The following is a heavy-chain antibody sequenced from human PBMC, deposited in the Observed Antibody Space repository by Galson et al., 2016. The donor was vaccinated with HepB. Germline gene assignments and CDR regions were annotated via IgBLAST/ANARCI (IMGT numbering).Heavy chain of an antibody. CDR3: ARYYYESGNHGQHFDH. V-gene: IGHV4-59*01. Sequence: SETLSLTCTVSGGSISGYYWSWIRQPPGKGLEWIGYIYYSGSTNYNPSLKSRVTISVDTSKNQFSLKMSSVTAADTAVYYCARYYYESGNHGQHFDHWGQGTLVTVSS. CDR1: GGSISGYY. CDR2: IYYSGST. D-gene: IGHD3-10*01. J-gene: IGHJ4*02.